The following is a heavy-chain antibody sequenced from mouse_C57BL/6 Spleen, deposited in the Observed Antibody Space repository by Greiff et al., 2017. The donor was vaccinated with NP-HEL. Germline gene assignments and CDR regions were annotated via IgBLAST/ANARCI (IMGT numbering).Heavy chain of an antibody. CDR1: GYTFTSYW. Sequence: QVQLQQPGAELVKPGASVKLSCKASGYTFTSYWMHWVKQRPGQGLEWTGMIHPNSGSTNYNEKFKSKATLTVDKSSSTAYMQLSSLTSEDSAVYYCARAGTTGFAYWGQGTLVTVSA. J-gene: IGHJ3*01. V-gene: IGHV1-64*01. D-gene: IGHD2-14*01. CDR3: ARAGTTGFAY. CDR2: IHPNSGST.